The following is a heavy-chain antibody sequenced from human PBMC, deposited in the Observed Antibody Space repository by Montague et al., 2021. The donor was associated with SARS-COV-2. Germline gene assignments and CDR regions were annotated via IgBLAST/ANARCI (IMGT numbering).Heavy chain of an antibody. V-gene: IGHV2-5*02. CDR3: ARSYGTTVVTRAFDY. D-gene: IGHD4-23*01. CDR2: IYWDDDR. CDR1: GFSLSTSGVG. Sequence: PALVKPTQTLTLTCTFSGFSLSTSGVGVAWIRPPPGKALEWLAIIYWDDDRRYSTSLKTRLTISKDTSKNQVVLTMTNMDPVDTATYYCARSYGTTVVTRAFDYWGQGTLVTVSS. J-gene: IGHJ4*02.